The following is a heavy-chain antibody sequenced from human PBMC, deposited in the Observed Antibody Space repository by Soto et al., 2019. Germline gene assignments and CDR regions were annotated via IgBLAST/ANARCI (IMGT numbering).Heavy chain of an antibody. CDR3: ARDRHYYGSGSYYSWFDP. V-gene: IGHV4-31*03. CDR1: DGSISSGGYY. J-gene: IGHJ5*02. CDR2: IYYSGST. D-gene: IGHD3-10*01. Sequence: LQTMSLTCTVSDGSISSGGYYWSWISQHPGKGLEWIGYIYYSGSTYYNPSLKSRVTISVDTSKNQFSLKLSSVTAADTAVYYCARDRHYYGSGSYYSWFDPWGQGTLVTVSS.